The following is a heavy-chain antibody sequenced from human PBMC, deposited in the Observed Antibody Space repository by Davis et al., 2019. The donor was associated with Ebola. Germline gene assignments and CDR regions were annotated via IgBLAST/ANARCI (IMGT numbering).Heavy chain of an antibody. J-gene: IGHJ3*02. Sequence: GESLKISCKGSGYSFTSYWIGWVRQMPGKGLEWMGIIYPGDSYTNYSPSFQGHVTISADKSISTAYLQWSSLKASDTAMYYCARVSSGYYYGAFDIWGQGTMVTVSS. CDR3: ARVSSGYYYGAFDI. CDR2: IYPGDSYT. D-gene: IGHD3-22*01. CDR1: GYSFTSYW. V-gene: IGHV5-51*01.